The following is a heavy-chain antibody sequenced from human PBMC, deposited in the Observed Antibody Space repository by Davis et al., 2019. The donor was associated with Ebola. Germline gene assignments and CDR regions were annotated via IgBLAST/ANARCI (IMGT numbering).Heavy chain of an antibody. Sequence: SETLSLTCAVSGGSISSSNWWSWVRQPPGKGLEWIGEIYHSGSTNYNPSLKSRVGISIDTSKKQVSLQLRSVTAADTAVYYCASDVLIHYYDNGGREASDIWGQGTMVTISS. J-gene: IGHJ3*02. CDR3: ASDVLIHYYDNGGREASDI. D-gene: IGHD3-22*01. CDR1: GGSISSSNW. V-gene: IGHV4-4*02. CDR2: IYHSGST.